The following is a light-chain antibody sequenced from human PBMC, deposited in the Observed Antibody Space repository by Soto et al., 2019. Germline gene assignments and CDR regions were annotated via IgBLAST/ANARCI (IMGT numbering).Light chain of an antibody. V-gene: IGLV2-8*01. CDR3: SSYAGSNNVR. CDR1: SSDVGGYNY. J-gene: IGLJ3*02. CDR2: EVS. Sequence: QSALTQPPSASGSPGQSVTISCTGTSSDVGGYNYVSWYQHHPGKAPKLMIYEVSKRPSGVPDRFSGSKSGNTASLTVSGLQAEDEADYYCSSYAGSNNVRFGGGTQLTVL.